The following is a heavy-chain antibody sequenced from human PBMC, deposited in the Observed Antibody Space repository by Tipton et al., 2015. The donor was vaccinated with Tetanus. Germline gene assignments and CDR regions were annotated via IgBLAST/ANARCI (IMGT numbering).Heavy chain of an antibody. D-gene: IGHD5-24*01. J-gene: IGHJ4*02. CDR3: ARVAENFDY. CDR1: GGSFSDGAYY. Sequence: TLSLTCTVSGGSFSDGAYYWSWIRQHPGKGLEWIGCIYYSGSTIYNPSLKSRVTVSVDTSKNQFSLRLDSVTAADTAVYYCARVAENFDYWGQGTQVIVSA. CDR2: IYYSGST. V-gene: IGHV4-31*03.